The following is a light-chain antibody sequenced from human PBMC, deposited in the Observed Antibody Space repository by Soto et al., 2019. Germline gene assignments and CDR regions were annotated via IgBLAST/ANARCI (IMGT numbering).Light chain of an antibody. V-gene: IGKV3-15*01. J-gene: IGKJ1*01. CDR1: QSISDT. CDR2: GAS. Sequence: ILMTQSKATLSVSPGGRATLSCRASQSISDTLAWYQQKPGQAPRLLIHGASTRATGFPARFSGSGSGTDFTLTISSLQSEDFAVYYCQQYNNWPWPFGQGTKVDIK. CDR3: QQYNNWPWP.